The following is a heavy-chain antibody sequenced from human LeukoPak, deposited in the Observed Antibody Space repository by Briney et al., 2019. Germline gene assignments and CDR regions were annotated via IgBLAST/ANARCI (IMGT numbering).Heavy chain of an antibody. CDR1: GYNFTNYW. J-gene: IGHJ4*02. CDR2: IYPGDSDT. Sequence: GESLQISCEGSGYNFTNYWIAWVRQMPGKGLEWMGIIYPGDSDTRYSPSFQGQVTISADKSINTAYLQWSSLKASDTAMYYCARHAGSGRKDGYNRWGQGTLVTVSS. V-gene: IGHV5-51*01. CDR3: ARHAGSGRKDGYNR. D-gene: IGHD5-24*01.